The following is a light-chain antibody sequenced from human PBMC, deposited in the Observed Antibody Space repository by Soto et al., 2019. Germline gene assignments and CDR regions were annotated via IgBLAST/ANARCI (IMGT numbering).Light chain of an antibody. CDR2: DAS. CDR1: QSVSSY. J-gene: IGKJ1*01. Sequence: EIVLTQSPATLSLSPGERATLSCRASQSVSSYLAWYQQKPGQAPRLLIYDASNRATGIPARFIGSGSGTDFTLTITSLEPEEFAIYYCQQRSNWPPTFGQGTKVEIK. CDR3: QQRSNWPPT. V-gene: IGKV3-11*01.